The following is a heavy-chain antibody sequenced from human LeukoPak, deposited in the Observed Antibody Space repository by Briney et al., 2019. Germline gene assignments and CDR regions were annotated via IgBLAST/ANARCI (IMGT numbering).Heavy chain of an antibody. CDR1: GFTFRNAW. J-gene: IGHJ4*02. D-gene: IGHD3-10*01. V-gene: IGHV3-15*01. Sequence: PGGSLRLSCAASGFTFRNAWMSWVRQAPGKGLEWVGCIKSKGDGETTDNAAPVKGRFTMSRDDSKDTVYLHMHTVKDEDTAVYLRAPNLGPTMIRGVFVKWGQGGLVTVS. CDR3: APNLGPTMIRGVFVK. CDR2: IKSKGDGETT.